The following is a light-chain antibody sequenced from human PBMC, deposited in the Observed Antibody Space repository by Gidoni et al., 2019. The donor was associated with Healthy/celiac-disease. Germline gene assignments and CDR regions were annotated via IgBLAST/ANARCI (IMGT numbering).Light chain of an antibody. Sequence: EREMTQSPATLSVSPGERATLSCRARQSVRSNLAWYQQKPGQAPRLLIYGASTRATGIPARFSGNGSGTEFTLTISSLQSEDFAVYYCQQYNNWPPWTFGQGTKVEIK. V-gene: IGKV3-15*01. CDR1: QSVRSN. J-gene: IGKJ1*01. CDR2: GAS. CDR3: QQYNNWPPWT.